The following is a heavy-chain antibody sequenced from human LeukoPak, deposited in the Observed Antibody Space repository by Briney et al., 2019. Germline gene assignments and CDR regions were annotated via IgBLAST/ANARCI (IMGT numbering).Heavy chain of an antibody. D-gene: IGHD4-17*01. J-gene: IGHJ4*02. CDR1: GFIFSNYA. CDR2: ISYDGSDK. Sequence: GGSLRLSCAASGFIFSNYAMHWVRQAPGKGLEWVALISYDGSDKNFADSVKGRFTISRDNSKSTLFLQMNSLRVEDTAVYYCARELTVTTGYFDYWGQGTQVSVPS. CDR3: ARELTVTTGYFDY. V-gene: IGHV3-33*01.